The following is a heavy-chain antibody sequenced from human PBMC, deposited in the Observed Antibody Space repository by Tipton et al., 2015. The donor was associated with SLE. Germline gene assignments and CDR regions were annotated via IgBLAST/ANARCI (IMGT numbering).Heavy chain of an antibody. V-gene: IGHV3-23*01. J-gene: IGHJ4*02. CDR3: AKDRYCGGGTCFASYFDL. Sequence: SLRLSCAASGFTFSSYAMSWVRQAPGKGLEWVSGISGSDGSTYYADSVKGRFTISRDNFKNTLYLQMNSLRAEDTAVYYCAKDRYCGGGTCFASYFDLWGQGTPVTVSS. CDR2: ISGSDGST. CDR1: GFTFSSYA. D-gene: IGHD2-21*01.